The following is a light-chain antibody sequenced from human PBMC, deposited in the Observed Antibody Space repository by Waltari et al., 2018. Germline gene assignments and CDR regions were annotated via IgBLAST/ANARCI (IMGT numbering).Light chain of an antibody. CDR2: DVS. J-gene: IGKJ5*01. CDR3: QRHGFWPST. Sequence: EIVLTQSPATLSLSPGERVTLSCRASQSVTTSLAWYQQKPGQAPRLLIYDVSNRATGIPARFSGSGSGTDFTLTISSLEPADFAVYYCQRHGFWPSTFGQGTRLEI. V-gene: IGKV3-11*01. CDR1: QSVTTS.